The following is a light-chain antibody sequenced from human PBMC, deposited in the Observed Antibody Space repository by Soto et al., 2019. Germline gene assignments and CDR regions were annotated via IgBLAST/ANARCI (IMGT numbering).Light chain of an antibody. CDR2: DAS. V-gene: IGKV3-11*01. J-gene: IGKJ5*01. CDR3: QQRSNWPPIT. Sequence: IVLTQSPATLSLSPWERATLSCRASQSVSSYLAWYQQKPGRAPRLLIYDASNRATGIPARFSGSGSGTDFTLTISSLEPEDFAVYYCQQRSNWPPITFGQGTRLEIK. CDR1: QSVSSY.